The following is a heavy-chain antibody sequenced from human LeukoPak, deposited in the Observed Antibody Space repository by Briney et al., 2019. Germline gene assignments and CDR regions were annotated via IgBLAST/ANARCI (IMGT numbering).Heavy chain of an antibody. V-gene: IGHV3-74*01. J-gene: IGHJ6*03. CDR2: INSDGSST. Sequence: GGSLRLSCAASGFTFSSYWMHWVRQAPGKGLVWVSRINSDGSSTYYADSVKGRFTISRDNSKNTLYLQMNSLRAEDTAVYYCAKGCSSTSCLYYYYMDVWGKGTTVTASS. D-gene: IGHD2-2*01. CDR1: GFTFSSYW. CDR3: AKGCSSTSCLYYYYMDV.